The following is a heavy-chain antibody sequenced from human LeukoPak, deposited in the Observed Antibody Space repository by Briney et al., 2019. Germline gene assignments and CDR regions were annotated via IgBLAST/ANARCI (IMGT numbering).Heavy chain of an antibody. Sequence: SETLSLTCTVSGGSISSYYWSWIRQPPGKGLEWIGYIYYSGSSNYNPSLKSRVTMSVDTSKNQFSLKLSSVTAADTAVYYCARAFRSTGGRNWFDPWGQGTLVTVSS. CDR1: GGSISSYY. CDR2: IYYSGSS. CDR3: ARAFRSTGGRNWFDP. V-gene: IGHV4-59*01. D-gene: IGHD3-16*01. J-gene: IGHJ5*02.